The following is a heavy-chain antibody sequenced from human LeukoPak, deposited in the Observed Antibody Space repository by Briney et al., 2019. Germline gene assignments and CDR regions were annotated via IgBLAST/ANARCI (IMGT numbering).Heavy chain of an antibody. V-gene: IGHV1-69*04. CDR1: GGTFSTYA. D-gene: IGHD6-13*01. Sequence: SVKVSCKASGGTFSTYAISWVRQAPGQGLEWVGRIVPNLGTANYAQNFQGRVTITADRSTTTAYMELSSLRSEDTAVYYCARVPQGSSWPYYFDYWGQGTLVTVSS. J-gene: IGHJ4*02. CDR2: IVPNLGTA. CDR3: ARVPQGSSWPYYFDY.